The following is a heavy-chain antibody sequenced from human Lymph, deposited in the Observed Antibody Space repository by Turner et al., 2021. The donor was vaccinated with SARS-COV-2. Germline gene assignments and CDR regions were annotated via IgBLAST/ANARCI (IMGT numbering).Heavy chain of an antibody. CDR3: ARSEFCTSTSGYRGYYYYRMDV. CDR2: IYPGDSDT. V-gene: IGHV5-51*03. CDR1: GYSFPSYW. J-gene: IGHJ6*02. D-gene: IGHD2-2*02. Sequence: EVQLVPSGAEVKKPGESLKLSCKGSGYSFPSYWIGWVRQMPGKGLEWMGIIYPGDSDTRYSPSFQGQVTISADKSISTAYLQWSSLKASDTAMYYCARSEFCTSTSGYRGYYYYRMDVWGQGTTVTVSS.